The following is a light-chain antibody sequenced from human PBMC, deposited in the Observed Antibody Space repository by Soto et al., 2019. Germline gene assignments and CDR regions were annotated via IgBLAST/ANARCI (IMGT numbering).Light chain of an antibody. V-gene: IGKV3-20*01. Sequence: EIVLTQSPGTLSLSPVERATLSCRAIQSVSSSYLAWYQQKPGQAPRLLIYSASSRATGIPDRFSGSGSGTDFTLTISRLEPEDFAVYYCQQYEGTFGQGTKV. CDR3: QQYEGT. CDR1: QSVSSSY. CDR2: SAS. J-gene: IGKJ1*01.